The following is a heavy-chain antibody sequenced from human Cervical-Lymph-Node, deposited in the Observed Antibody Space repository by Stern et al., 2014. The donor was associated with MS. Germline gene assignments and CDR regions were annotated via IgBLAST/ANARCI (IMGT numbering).Heavy chain of an antibody. CDR2: THRSGST. CDR3: ARWGYGDYEADY. Sequence: VQLVESGPRLVKPSETLSLTCSVSPYSISSGYYWAWIRQSPGKGLAWIGTTHRSGSTYYNPSLKSRVTISADTSKNQFFLMLTSVAAADTAVYYCARWGYGDYEADYWGQGTLVTVSS. CDR1: PYSISSGYY. J-gene: IGHJ4*02. V-gene: IGHV4-38-2*02. D-gene: IGHD4-17*01.